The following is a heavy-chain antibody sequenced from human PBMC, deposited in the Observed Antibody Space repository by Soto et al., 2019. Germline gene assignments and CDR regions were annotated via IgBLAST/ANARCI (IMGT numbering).Heavy chain of an antibody. D-gene: IGHD5-12*01. V-gene: IGHV3-9*01. Sequence: SLRLSCAASGFTFDDYAMHGVRQAPGKGLEWVSGISWNSGSIGYADSVKGRFTISRDNAKNSLYLQMNSLRAEDTALYYCAKVRDGYNRYYFDYWGQGTLVTVSS. CDR3: AKVRDGYNRYYFDY. CDR2: ISWNSGSI. J-gene: IGHJ4*02. CDR1: GFTFDDYA.